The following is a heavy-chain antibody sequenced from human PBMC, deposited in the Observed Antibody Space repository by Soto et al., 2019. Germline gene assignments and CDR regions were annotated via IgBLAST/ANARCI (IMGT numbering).Heavy chain of an antibody. CDR3: ARDRGYCSGGSGDSYYYYYGLDV. Sequence: SQTLSLTCAISVDSVSSNSAAWNCVRQSPSRGLEWLGRTYYRSKWYNDYAVSVKSRITINPDTSKNQFSLQLNSVTPEDTAVYYCARDRGYCSGGSGDSYYYYYGLDVWGQGTTVTVSS. J-gene: IGHJ6*02. CDR1: VDSVSSNSAA. V-gene: IGHV6-1*01. CDR2: TYYRSKWYN. D-gene: IGHD2-15*01.